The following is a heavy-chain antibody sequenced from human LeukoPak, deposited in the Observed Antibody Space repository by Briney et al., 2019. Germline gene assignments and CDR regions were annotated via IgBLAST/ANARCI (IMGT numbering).Heavy chain of an antibody. CDR3: AKPTYCSGGSCYPAYFDY. CDR2: ISGSGGST. D-gene: IGHD2-15*01. V-gene: IGHV3-23*01. Sequence: PGGSLRLSCAASGFTFSSYAMSWVRQAPGKGLECVSAISGSGGSTYYADSVKGRFTISRDNSKNTLYLQMNSLRAEDTAVYYCAKPTYCSGGSCYPAYFDYWGQGTLVTVSS. CDR1: GFTFSSYA. J-gene: IGHJ4*02.